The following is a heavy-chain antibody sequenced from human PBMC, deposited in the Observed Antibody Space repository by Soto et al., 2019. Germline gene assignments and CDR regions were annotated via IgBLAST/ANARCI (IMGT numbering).Heavy chain of an antibody. V-gene: IGHV3-23*01. D-gene: IGHD3-9*01. CDR1: GFTFSSNS. J-gene: IGHJ4*02. CDR2: IGAGDDTT. CDR3: VLRAGDY. Sequence: EVQLMESGGGVARPGGSLRLSCATSGFTFSSNSMNWVRQVPGKRLESVSRIGAGDDTTYYTDSVEGRFTISRDDSKGTLYLQMNSLKVEDTAIYFCVLRAGDYWGQGTLVTVSS.